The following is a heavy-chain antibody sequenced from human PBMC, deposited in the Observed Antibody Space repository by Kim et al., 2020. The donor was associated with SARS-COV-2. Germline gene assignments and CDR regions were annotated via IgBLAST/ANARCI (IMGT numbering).Heavy chain of an antibody. CDR3: VRAREKSFYY. J-gene: IGHJ4*02. V-gene: IGHV3-33*01. Sequence: TYIKYADSVKGPFTSSRDNSKNTVDLQMNSLRVEDTAVYYCVRAREKSFYYWGQGTLVTVSS. CDR2: TYI.